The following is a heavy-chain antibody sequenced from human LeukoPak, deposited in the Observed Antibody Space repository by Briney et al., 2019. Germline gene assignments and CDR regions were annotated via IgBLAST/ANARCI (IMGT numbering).Heavy chain of an antibody. Sequence: GGSLRLSCAASGFTFSTYSMNWVRQAPGKGLEWVSSLSSTSSYIHYADSVKGRFTISRDNAKNSLYLQMNSLRAEDTAVYYCARPTGIFYYGMDVWGQGTTVTVSS. J-gene: IGHJ6*02. CDR2: LSSTSSYI. CDR1: GFTFSTYS. D-gene: IGHD4-17*01. CDR3: ARPTGIFYYGMDV. V-gene: IGHV3-21*01.